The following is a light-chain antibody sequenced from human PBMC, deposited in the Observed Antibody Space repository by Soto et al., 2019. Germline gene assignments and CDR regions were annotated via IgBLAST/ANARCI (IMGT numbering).Light chain of an antibody. V-gene: IGKV3-11*01. Sequence: EIVLTQSPATLSLSPGEGATLSCRASQSVSNYLAWYQQRPGQAPRLLIYDASNRATGIPARFSGSGSGTEFTLTISSLQPEDFATYYCLQHNSYPWTFGQGTKVEIK. CDR2: DAS. CDR1: QSVSNY. J-gene: IGKJ1*01. CDR3: LQHNSYPWT.